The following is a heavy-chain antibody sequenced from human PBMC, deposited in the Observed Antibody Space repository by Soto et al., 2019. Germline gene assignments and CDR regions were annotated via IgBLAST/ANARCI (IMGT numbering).Heavy chain of an antibody. D-gene: IGHD1-20*01. Sequence: EVQLVESGGGLVQPGGSLRLSCAASGFIFSDYWMSWARQSAGKGPEWVANINQEGTEKYNADSVKGRFNISRDNATNSVFLQMNSLSAEDTSFYYCARMVWAFEPWGQGNLVTVSS. J-gene: IGHJ4*02. CDR1: GFIFSDYW. CDR2: INQEGTEK. V-gene: IGHV3-7*01. CDR3: ARMVWAFEP.